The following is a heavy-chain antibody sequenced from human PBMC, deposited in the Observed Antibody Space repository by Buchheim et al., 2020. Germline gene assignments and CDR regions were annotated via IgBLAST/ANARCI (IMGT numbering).Heavy chain of an antibody. CDR2: ISYDGSNK. CDR3: ARDTHYGSGSYYRAGGYYYYGMDV. D-gene: IGHD3-10*01. J-gene: IGHJ6*02. CDR1: GFTFSSYA. Sequence: QVQLVESGGGVVQPGRSLRLSCAASGFTFSSYAMHWVRQAPGKGLEWVAVISYDGSNKYYADSVKGRFTISRDNSKNTLYLQMNSLRAEDTAVYYCARDTHYGSGSYYRAGGYYYYGMDVWGQGTT. V-gene: IGHV3-30-3*01.